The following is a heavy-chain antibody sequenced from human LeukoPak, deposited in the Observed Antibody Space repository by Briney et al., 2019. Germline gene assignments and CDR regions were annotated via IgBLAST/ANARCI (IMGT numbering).Heavy chain of an antibody. CDR2: MNPNSGDS. J-gene: IGHJ4*02. CDR1: GYTFTNYD. V-gene: IGHV1-8*01. D-gene: IGHD2-2*01. Sequence: ASVKVSCKASGYTFTNYDINWVRQATGQGLEWMGWMNPNSGDSHSVDKFQGRVTMTRDTSIRTAYMELSGLRSDDTAAYYCARRYCISTGCSAFDYWGPGTPVTVSS. CDR3: ARRYCISTGCSAFDY.